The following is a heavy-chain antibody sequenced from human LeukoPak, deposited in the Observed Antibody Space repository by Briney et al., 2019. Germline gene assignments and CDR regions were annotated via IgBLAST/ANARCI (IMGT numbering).Heavy chain of an antibody. D-gene: IGHD6-13*01. CDR2: IGSSSTYI. J-gene: IGHJ4*02. CDR3: ARDYSNNEVALHYFDY. CDR1: GFTFSGFW. V-gene: IGHV3-21*01. Sequence: PGGSLRLSCAASGFTFSGFWMHWVRQAPGKGLVWVSSIGSSSTYIYYTDSVRGRFTISRDNAKHSVYLQMNSLRAEDTAVYYCARDYSNNEVALHYFDYWGQGTLVTVSS.